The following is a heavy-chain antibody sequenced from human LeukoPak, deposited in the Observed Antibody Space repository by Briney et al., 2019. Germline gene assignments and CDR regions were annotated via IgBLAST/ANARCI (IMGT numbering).Heavy chain of an antibody. V-gene: IGHV3-30*18. CDR1: GFTFSSYG. J-gene: IGHJ4*02. CDR2: ISYDGSNK. D-gene: IGHD5-18*01. CDR3: AKGVDTAMVTADY. Sequence: GGSLRLSCAASGFTFSSYGMHWVRQAPGKGLEWVAVISYDGSNKYYAGSVKGRFTISRDNSKNTLYLQMNSLRAEDTAVYYCAKGVDTAMVTADYWGQGTLVTVSS.